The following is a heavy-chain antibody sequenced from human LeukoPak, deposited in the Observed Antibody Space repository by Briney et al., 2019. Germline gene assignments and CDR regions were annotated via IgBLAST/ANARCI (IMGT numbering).Heavy chain of an antibody. J-gene: IGHJ5*02. Sequence: PGGSLRLSCAASGFTFSSYWMHWVRQAPGKGLVWVSRINSDGSSTSYADSVKGRFTISRDNAKNTLYLQMNSLRAEDTAVYYCARGGAPSSSSWYDPNSHNWFDPWGQGTLVTVSS. CDR1: GFTFSSYW. D-gene: IGHD6-13*01. CDR3: ARGGAPSSSSWYDPNSHNWFDP. CDR2: INSDGSST. V-gene: IGHV3-74*01.